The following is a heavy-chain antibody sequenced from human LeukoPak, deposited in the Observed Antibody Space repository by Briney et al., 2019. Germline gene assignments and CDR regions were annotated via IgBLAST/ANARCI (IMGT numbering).Heavy chain of an antibody. D-gene: IGHD3-22*01. CDR3: ARARSYYYDSSGLRVFDY. CDR1: GGSISSSTYY. CDR2: IYYSGST. Sequence: SETLSLTCTVSGGSISSSTYYWGWIRQPPGKGLEWIGSIYYSGSTYYNPSLKSRVTISVDTSKNQFSLKLSSVTAADTAVYYCARARSYYYDSSGLRVFDYWGQGTLVTVSS. V-gene: IGHV4-39*01. J-gene: IGHJ4*02.